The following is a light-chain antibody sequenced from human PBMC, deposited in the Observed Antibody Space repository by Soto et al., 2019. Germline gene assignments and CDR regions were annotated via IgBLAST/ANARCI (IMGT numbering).Light chain of an antibody. CDR2: GAS. CDR1: QSVLYTSNNKNY. CDR3: QQYYRTPYT. V-gene: IGKV4-1*01. J-gene: IGKJ2*01. Sequence: DIVMTQSPDSLAVSLGERATINCKSSQSVLYTSNNKNYLAWYQQKPGQPPKLLIHGASTRESGVPDRFGGSGSGTDFTLTISSLQAEDVAVYHCQQYYRTPYTFGQGTKLEIK.